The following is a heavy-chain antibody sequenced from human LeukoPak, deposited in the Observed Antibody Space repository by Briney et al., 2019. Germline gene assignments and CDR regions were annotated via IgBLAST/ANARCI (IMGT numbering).Heavy chain of an antibody. CDR3: ARGDLYYYYYYMDV. Sequence: ASVKVSCKASGYTFTNYGITWVRQAPGQGLEWMGWISAYNGNTNYAQNLQDRVTMTTDTSTSTAYIELRSLRSGDTAVYYCARGDLYYYYYYMDVWGKGTTVTVSS. J-gene: IGHJ6*03. CDR2: ISAYNGNT. CDR1: GYTFTNYG. V-gene: IGHV1-18*01.